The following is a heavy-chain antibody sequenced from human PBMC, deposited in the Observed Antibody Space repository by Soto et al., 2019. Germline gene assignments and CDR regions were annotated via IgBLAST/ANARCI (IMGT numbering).Heavy chain of an antibody. D-gene: IGHD2-21*02. Sequence: VQLVESGGGVVQPARSLRLSCAASGFTFRTYGMYWVRQAPGKGLEWVAVIWYDASNKYYADSVKGRFTISRDNSENTLYRQMNSLRAEGTAVYYCARGRVDGGGRDLGGQGTLVTVSS. J-gene: IGHJ4*02. V-gene: IGHV3-33*01. CDR3: ARGRVDGGGRDL. CDR2: IWYDASNK. CDR1: GFTFRTYG.